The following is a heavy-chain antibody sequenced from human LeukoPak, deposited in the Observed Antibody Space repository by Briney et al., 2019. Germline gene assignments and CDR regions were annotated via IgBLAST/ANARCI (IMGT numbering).Heavy chain of an antibody. CDR3: TRDLGRSYFYYFDY. J-gene: IGHJ4*02. D-gene: IGHD1-26*01. V-gene: IGHV3-9*01. CDR2: ISWNSGSI. CDR1: GFTFDDYA. Sequence: PGRSLRLSCAASGFTFDDYAMHWVRQAPGKGLEWVSGISWNSGSIGYADSVKGRFTISRDNAKNSLYLQMNSLRAEDTALYYCTRDLGRSYFYYFDYWGQGTLVTVSS.